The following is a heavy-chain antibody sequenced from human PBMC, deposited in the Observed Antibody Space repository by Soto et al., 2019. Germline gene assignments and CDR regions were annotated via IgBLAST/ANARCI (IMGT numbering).Heavy chain of an antibody. CDR3: AKDKGGTPYYIDS. J-gene: IGHJ4*02. Sequence: VLLVESGGGLLQPGRSLRLSCAVSGFNFGNYAMHWVRQAPGKGLEWVAAINWNSDKVAYAGSVLGRFTIFRDSAKNSLHLQMNDLTTEDTALYYCAKDKGGTPYYIDSWGQGILVTVSS. CDR1: GFNFGNYA. D-gene: IGHD6-25*01. V-gene: IGHV3-9*01. CDR2: INWNSDKV.